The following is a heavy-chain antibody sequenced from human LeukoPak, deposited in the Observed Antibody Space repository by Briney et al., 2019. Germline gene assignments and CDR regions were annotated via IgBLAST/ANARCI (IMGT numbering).Heavy chain of an antibody. CDR1: GFTFSSYA. J-gene: IGHJ4*02. CDR2: ISYDGSNK. D-gene: IGHD3-22*01. Sequence: GGSLRLSCAASGFTFSSYAMHWVRQAPGKGLEWVAVISYDGSNKYYADSVKGRFTISRDNSKNTLYLQMNSLRAEDTAVYYCARGGRYYDSSGYDFDYWGQGTLVTVSS. CDR3: ARGGRYYDSSGYDFDY. V-gene: IGHV3-30*04.